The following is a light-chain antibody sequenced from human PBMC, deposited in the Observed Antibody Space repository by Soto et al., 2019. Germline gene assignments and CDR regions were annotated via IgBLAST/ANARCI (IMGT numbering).Light chain of an antibody. J-gene: IGKJ1*01. CDR3: QQADSFPWT. CDR2: AAS. CDR1: QGIGSW. V-gene: IGKV1-12*01. Sequence: DIQMTQSPSSVSASVGDRVTITCRASQGIGSWLAWYQQKPGTAPKLLIYAASNLQSGVPSRFSGSGSKTEFTLTISSLQPEDVATYSCQQADSFPWTFGQGTKVEIK.